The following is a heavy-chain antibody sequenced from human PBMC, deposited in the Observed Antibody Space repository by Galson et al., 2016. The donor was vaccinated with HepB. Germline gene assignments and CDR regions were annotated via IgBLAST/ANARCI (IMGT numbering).Heavy chain of an antibody. D-gene: IGHD3-3*01. CDR1: GFNFGGHG. V-gene: IGHV3-30*18. J-gene: IGHJ4*02. Sequence: SLRLSCAASGFNFGGHGMHWVRQAPGRGLEWVAVISSDERDKQYGDSVKGRFTVSRDNSKNTLYLQMNSLRAEDTAVYYSAKDAGVIWSGGYFDYWGQGTLVTVSS. CDR3: AKDAGVIWSGGYFDY. CDR2: ISSDERDK.